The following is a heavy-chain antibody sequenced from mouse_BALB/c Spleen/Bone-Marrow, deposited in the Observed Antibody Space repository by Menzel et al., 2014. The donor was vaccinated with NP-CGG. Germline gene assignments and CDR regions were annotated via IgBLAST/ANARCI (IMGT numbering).Heavy chain of an antibody. J-gene: IGHJ2*01. CDR1: GLNIKDTY. V-gene: IGHV14-3*02. Sequence: VQLQQSGAELVKPGASVKLSCTASGLNIKDTYMHWVKQRPEQGLEWIGGIDPANGNTKYDPKFQGKATITADTSSNTAYLQLSSLTSEDTAVYYCARYRLGTYFDYWGQGTTLTVSS. D-gene: IGHD2-14*01. CDR2: IDPANGNT. CDR3: ARYRLGTYFDY.